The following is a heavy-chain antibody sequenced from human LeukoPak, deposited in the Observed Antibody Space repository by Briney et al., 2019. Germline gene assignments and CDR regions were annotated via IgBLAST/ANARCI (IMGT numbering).Heavy chain of an antibody. J-gene: IGHJ1*01. CDR2: ISSSGTYM. CDR3: AHRHDPYCSSTSCYTEYFQH. Sequence: PGGSLRLSCTASGLIFNTYSMNWVRQAPGKGLEWISFISSSGTYMYYADSVKGRFTISRDNSKNTLYLQMNSLRAEDTAVYYCAHRHDPYCSSTSCYTEYFQHWGQGTLVTVSS. D-gene: IGHD2-2*02. CDR1: GLIFNTYS. V-gene: IGHV3-21*01.